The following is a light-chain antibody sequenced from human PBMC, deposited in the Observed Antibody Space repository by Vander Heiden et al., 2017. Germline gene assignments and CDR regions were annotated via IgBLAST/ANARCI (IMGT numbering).Light chain of an antibody. J-gene: IGKJ4*01. Sequence: ELVLTQSPATLSLSPGERATLSCRASQSVSSYLAWYQQKPGQAPRLLIDDASNRATGIPARFSGSGSGTDFTLTISRLEPEDFAVYYCQQRSNWPPGLTFGGGTKVEIK. V-gene: IGKV3-11*01. CDR1: QSVSSY. CDR2: DAS. CDR3: QQRSNWPPGLT.